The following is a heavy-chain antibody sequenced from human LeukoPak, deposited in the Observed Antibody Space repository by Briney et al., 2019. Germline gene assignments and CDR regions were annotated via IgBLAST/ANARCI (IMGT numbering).Heavy chain of an antibody. J-gene: IGHJ3*01. CDR2: FDPKSGGT. D-gene: IGHD7-27*01. CDR1: GYTLTDNH. V-gene: IGHV1-2*02. CDR3: ARELGVNAFDV. Sequence: ASVKVSCKASGYTLTDNHLYWVRQAPGQGLEWMGWFDPKSGGTNLAQNFQGRLTMTRDTSTSTAYMELSRLTFDDTAVYYCARELGVNAFDVWGQGTMVTVSS.